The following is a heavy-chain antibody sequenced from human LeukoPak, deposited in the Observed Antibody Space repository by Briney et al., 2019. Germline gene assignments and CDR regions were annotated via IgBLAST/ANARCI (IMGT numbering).Heavy chain of an antibody. Sequence: GGSLRLSCAASGFTFSNYAMSWVRQAPGKGLEWVSVISGGGDSTYYADSVKGRFTISRDNAKNSLYLQMNSLRAEDTAVYYCARDTYYYDSSGLDYWGQGTLDTVSS. CDR3: ARDTYYYDSSGLDY. CDR2: ISGGGDST. J-gene: IGHJ4*02. D-gene: IGHD3-22*01. CDR1: GFTFSNYA. V-gene: IGHV3-23*01.